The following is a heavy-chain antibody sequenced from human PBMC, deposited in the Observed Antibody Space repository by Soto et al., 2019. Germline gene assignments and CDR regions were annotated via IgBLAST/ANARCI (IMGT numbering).Heavy chain of an antibody. CDR2: IIPIFGTA. V-gene: IGHV1-69*13. CDR3: ASTSALSYYYDSSGYFDY. D-gene: IGHD3-22*01. Sequence: SVKVSCKASGCTFSSYAISCVRQAPGQVLEWMGGIIPIFGTANYAQKFQGRVTITADESTSTAYMELSSLRSEDTAVYYCASTSALSYYYDSSGYFDYWGQGTLVTVSS. J-gene: IGHJ4*02. CDR1: GCTFSSYA.